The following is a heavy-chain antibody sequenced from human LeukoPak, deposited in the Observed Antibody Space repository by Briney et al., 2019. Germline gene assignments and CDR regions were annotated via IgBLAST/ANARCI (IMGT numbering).Heavy chain of an antibody. J-gene: IGHJ4*02. V-gene: IGHV4-4*02. Sequence: SGTLSLTCAVSGGSISSSNWWRWVREPPGKGLEWIGERYHTGDSNYSPSLKSRLTISIDKSKTQYSLVLRPVTAVDTAVYYCARDRPQAPWYYFDYWGQGILVTVSS. CDR3: ARDRPQAPWYYFDY. CDR1: GGSISSSNW. CDR2: RYHTGDS. D-gene: IGHD2-8*01.